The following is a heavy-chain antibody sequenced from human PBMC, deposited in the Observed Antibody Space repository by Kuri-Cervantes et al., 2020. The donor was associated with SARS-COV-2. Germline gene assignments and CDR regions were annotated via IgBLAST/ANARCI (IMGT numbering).Heavy chain of an antibody. CDR1: GFSFRIYS. CDR3: ARDRPGIVVVPAGGIDY. Sequence: GESLKISCIAYGFSFRIYSMNWVRQAPGKGLEWVSYISSSSSTIYYADSVKGRFTISRDNAKNSLYLQMNSRRAEDTAVYYCARDRPGIVVVPAGGIDYWGQGTLVTVSS. V-gene: IGHV3-48*01. J-gene: IGHJ4*02. CDR2: ISSSSSTI. D-gene: IGHD2-2*01.